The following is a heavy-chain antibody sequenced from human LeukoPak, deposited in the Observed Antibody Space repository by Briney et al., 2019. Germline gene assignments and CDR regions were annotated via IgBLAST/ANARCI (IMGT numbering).Heavy chain of an antibody. J-gene: IGHJ4*02. CDR1: GFTFSSYS. Sequence: PGGSLRLSCAASGFTFSSYSMNWVRQVPGKGLVWVSHINSDGSWTGYADSVKGRFTISKDNAKNTVYLQMNSLRAEDTAVYYCVSFYETYWGRGTLVTVSS. V-gene: IGHV3-74*01. CDR3: VSFYETY. D-gene: IGHD2/OR15-2a*01. CDR2: INSDGSWT.